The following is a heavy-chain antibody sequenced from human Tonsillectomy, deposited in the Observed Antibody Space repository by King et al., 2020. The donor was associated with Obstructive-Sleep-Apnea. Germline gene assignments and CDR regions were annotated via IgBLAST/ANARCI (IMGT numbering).Heavy chain of an antibody. CDR3: AKDSYGDYPDVFDI. CDR2: IKEDASET. Sequence: VQLVESGGGLVQPGGSLRLSCAASGFTFSNYWMTWVRQAPGKGLEWVAYIKEDASETDYVESVKGRFTISRDNAKNSLYLHMSSLRAEDTAVYYCAKDSYGDYPDVFDIWGQGTTVTVSS. V-gene: IGHV3-7*03. CDR1: GFTFSNYW. D-gene: IGHD4-17*01. J-gene: IGHJ3*02.